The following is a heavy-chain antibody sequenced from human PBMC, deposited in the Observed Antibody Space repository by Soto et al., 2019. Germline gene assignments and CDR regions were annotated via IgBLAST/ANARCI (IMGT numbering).Heavy chain of an antibody. CDR3: ARESTITDAFDI. J-gene: IGHJ3*02. Sequence: QVTLKESGPLLVKPTETLTLTCTASGFSLSNARMGVSWFRHPQGKALEWLPHIFSNDEKSYSTSLKSRLTISTDTSKSQVVLTMTNMDPVDTATYYCARESTITDAFDIWGQGTMVTVSS. D-gene: IGHD5-12*01. CDR2: IFSNDEK. V-gene: IGHV2-26*01. CDR1: GFSLSNARMG.